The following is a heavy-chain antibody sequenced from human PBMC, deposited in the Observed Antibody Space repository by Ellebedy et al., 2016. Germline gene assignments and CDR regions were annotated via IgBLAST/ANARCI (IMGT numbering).Heavy chain of an antibody. CDR2: ISSNSSYI. V-gene: IGHV3-21*01. D-gene: IGHD3-3*01. J-gene: IGHJ6*03. CDR1: GFSFNTAW. Sequence: GGSLRLSXAGSGFSFNTAWMSWVRQSPGKGLEWVSSISSNSSYINYADSLKGRFTISRDNAKNSLYLQMNSLRAEDTAVYYCARDSPPYYDFWSAYSHYYFYMDVWGKGTTVTVSS. CDR3: ARDSPPYYDFWSAYSHYYFYMDV.